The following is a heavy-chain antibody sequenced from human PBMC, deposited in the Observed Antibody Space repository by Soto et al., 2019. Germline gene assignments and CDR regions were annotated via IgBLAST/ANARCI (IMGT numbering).Heavy chain of an antibody. CDR1: GDTFANFG. J-gene: IGHJ5*02. V-gene: IGHV1-18*01. D-gene: IGHD3-10*01. Sequence: HLVQSGPEVKRPGASITVSCKTSGDTFANFGLSWVRQAPGQGLEWMGWIATYNNNKNYAQEFKGRITMTTHRSASTAYVELEGLGYADTAVGYGARMGRVVVNCFDPWGQGTLVTVSS. CDR3: ARMGRVVVNCFDP. CDR2: IATYNNNK.